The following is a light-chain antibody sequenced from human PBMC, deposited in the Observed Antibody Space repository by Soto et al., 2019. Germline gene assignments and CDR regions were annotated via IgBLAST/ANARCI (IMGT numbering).Light chain of an antibody. CDR1: NDDVGGHMY. CDR3: SAYRRGIIV. V-gene: IGLV2-14*01. CDR2: ETD. J-gene: IGLJ2*01. Sequence: QSVLTQPASVSGSPGQSITISCTGTNDDVGGHMYVSWYQHQAGKVPRLILYETDTRPSGISNRFSGSKSGSTASLTISGLQAEDEAVYYCSAYRRGIIVFGGGTKLTVL.